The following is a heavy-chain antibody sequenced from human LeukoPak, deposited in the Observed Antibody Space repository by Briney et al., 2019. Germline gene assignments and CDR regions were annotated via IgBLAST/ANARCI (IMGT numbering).Heavy chain of an antibody. Sequence: GGSPRLSCAASGFTFSSYSMNWVRQAPGKGLEWVSSISSSSSYIYYADSVKGRFTISRDNAKNSLYLQMNSLRAEDTAVYYCARGLEPDNWFDPWGQGTLVTVSS. CDR1: GFTFSSYS. V-gene: IGHV3-21*01. D-gene: IGHD1-1*01. CDR2: ISSSSSYI. CDR3: ARGLEPDNWFDP. J-gene: IGHJ5*02.